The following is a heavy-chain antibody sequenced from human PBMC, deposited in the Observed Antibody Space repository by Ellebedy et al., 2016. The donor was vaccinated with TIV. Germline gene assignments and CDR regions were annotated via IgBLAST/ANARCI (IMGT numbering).Heavy chain of an antibody. D-gene: IGHD6-19*01. CDR1: GFTFSTYW. V-gene: IGHV3-74*01. CDR3: ARRSGSSGWYYFDY. Sequence: GESLKISXAASGFTFSTYWMHWVRQAPGKGLVWVSLINSEGSRTSYADSVKGRFTISRDNAKNTLYLQMNSLRAEDTALYYCARRSGSSGWYYFDYWGQGTLVTVSS. CDR2: INSEGSRT. J-gene: IGHJ4*02.